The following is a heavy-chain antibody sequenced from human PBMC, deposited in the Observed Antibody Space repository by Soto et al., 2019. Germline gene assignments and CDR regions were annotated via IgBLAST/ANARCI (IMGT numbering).Heavy chain of an antibody. CDR2: IWYDGSNK. D-gene: IGHD6-13*01. Sequence: QVQLVESGGGVDQHGRSLRLSCAASGFTFSSYGMHWVRQAPGKGLEWVAVIWYDGSNKYYADSVKGRFTISRDNSKNTLYLQMNSLRAEDTAVYYCARDWGLAAAGTDSPDYWGQGTLVTVSS. J-gene: IGHJ4*02. CDR3: ARDWGLAAAGTDSPDY. V-gene: IGHV3-33*01. CDR1: GFTFSSYG.